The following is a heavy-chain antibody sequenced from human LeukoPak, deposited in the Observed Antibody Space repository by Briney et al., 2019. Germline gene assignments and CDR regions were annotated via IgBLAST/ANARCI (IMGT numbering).Heavy chain of an antibody. D-gene: IGHD6-19*01. V-gene: IGHV3-23*01. CDR3: ARSYLVRSGWYDAFDI. CDR2: ISGSGGST. J-gene: IGHJ3*02. Sequence: PGGSLRLSCAASGFTFSSYGMSWVRQAPGKGLEWVSAISGSGGSTYYADSVKGRFTISRDNSKNTLYLQMNSLRAEGTAVYYCARSYLVRSGWYDAFDIWGQGTMVTVSS. CDR1: GFTFSSYG.